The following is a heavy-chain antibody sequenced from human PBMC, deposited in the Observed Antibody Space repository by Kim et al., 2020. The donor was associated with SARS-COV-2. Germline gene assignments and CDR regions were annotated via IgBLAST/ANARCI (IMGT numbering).Heavy chain of an antibody. CDR3: ARQRGYTSSGESYFGMDV. J-gene: IGHJ6*02. V-gene: IGHV1-18*01. CDR1: NYSFSNYG. CDR2: ISAYNGNR. D-gene: IGHD2-15*01. Sequence: ASVKVSCKASNYSFSNYGISWVRQAPGQGLEWMAWISAYNGNRHYAQKFQDRVTLTIDTSTNTAHMELRSLRSDDTAVFYCARQRGYTSSGESYFGMDVWGQGTKVTVSS.